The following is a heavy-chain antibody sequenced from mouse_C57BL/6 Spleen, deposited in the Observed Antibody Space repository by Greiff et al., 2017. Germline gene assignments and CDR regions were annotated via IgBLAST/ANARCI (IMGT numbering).Heavy chain of an antibody. CDR3: AKVYYYGSSYLDY. J-gene: IGHJ4*01. CDR1: GYAFSSYW. V-gene: IGHV1-80*01. D-gene: IGHD1-1*01. CDR2: IYPGDGDT. Sequence: QVQLQQSGAELVKPGASVKVSCKASGYAFSSYWMNWVKQRPGKGLEWIGQIYPGDGDTNYNGKFKGKATLTADKSSSTAYMQLSSLTSEDSAVYFCAKVYYYGSSYLDYWGQGTSVTVSS.